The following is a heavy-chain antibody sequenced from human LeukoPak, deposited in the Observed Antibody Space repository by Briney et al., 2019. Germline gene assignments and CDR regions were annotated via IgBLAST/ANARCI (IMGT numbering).Heavy chain of an antibody. D-gene: IGHD2-2*02. V-gene: IGHV3-15*01. CDR3: TTALDYCSCTSCHTRRFDP. CDR2: IKSKTDSGTT. J-gene: IGHJ5*02. Sequence: GGSLRLSCAASGFTFSNACRSWVRQAPGKGLEWVGHIKSKTDSGTTDYAEPVKGRFIILRDDSKNTLYLQMNSLKTEDTAVYYCTTALDYCSCTSCHTRRFDPWGQGTLVTVSS. CDR1: GFTFSNAC.